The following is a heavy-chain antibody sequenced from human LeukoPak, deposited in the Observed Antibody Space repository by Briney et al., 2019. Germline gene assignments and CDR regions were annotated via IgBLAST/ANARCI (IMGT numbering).Heavy chain of an antibody. CDR2: INSDGSTT. V-gene: IGHV3-74*01. J-gene: IGHJ4*02. CDR3: AKSKGGSITMIVVVPPPDY. Sequence: PGGSLRLSCAASGFTFSSHWMHWVRQAPGKGLVWVSRINSDGSTTTYADSVKGRFTISRDNSKNTLYLQMNSLRAEDTAVYYCAKSKGGSITMIVVVPPPDYWGQGTLVTVSS. CDR1: GFTFSSHW. D-gene: IGHD3-22*01.